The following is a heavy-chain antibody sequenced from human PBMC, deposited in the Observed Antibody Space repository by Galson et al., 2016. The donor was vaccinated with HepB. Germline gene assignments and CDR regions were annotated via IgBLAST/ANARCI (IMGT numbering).Heavy chain of an antibody. J-gene: IGHJ3*01. V-gene: IGHV3-21*01. CDR3: ARDRLGMGADLHAFDL. CDR1: GFTFSRHN. Sequence: SLRLSCAASGFTFSRHNINWVRQAPGKGLQWVSSISSSGSYIYYTDSVKGRFTISRDNAKDSLYLQMNSLRAEDTAVYYCARDRLGMGADLHAFDLWGQGTMVTVSS. D-gene: IGHD1-26*01. CDR2: ISSSGSYI.